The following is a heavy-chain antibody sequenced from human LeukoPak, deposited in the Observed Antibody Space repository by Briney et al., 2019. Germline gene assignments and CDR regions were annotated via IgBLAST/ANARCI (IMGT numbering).Heavy chain of an antibody. D-gene: IGHD6-19*01. CDR2: IYHSGST. CDR1: GGSISSGSYY. CDR3: ARDSSGMAVAGQANWFDP. V-gene: IGHV4-61*10. J-gene: IGHJ5*02. Sequence: SETLSLTCTVSGGSISSGSYYWSWIRQPAGKGLEWIGEIYHSGSTNYNPSLKSRVTISVDKSKNQFSLKLSSVTAADTAVYYCARDSSGMAVAGQANWFDPWGQGTLVTVSS.